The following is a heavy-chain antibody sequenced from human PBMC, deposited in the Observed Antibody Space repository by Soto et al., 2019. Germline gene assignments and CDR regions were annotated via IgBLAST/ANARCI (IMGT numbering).Heavy chain of an antibody. CDR1: GFTFSNYG. CDR2: ISGSGGRT. CDR3: AKSDCSGGSCYFPFDC. D-gene: IGHD2-15*01. Sequence: EVQVLESGGGLVQPGGSLRLSCAASGFTFSNYGMSWVRQAPGKGLEWVSSISGSGGRTYYADSVKGRFTISRDNSKNTLYLQPDSLRDEDTAFYYCAKSDCSGGSCYFPFDCWGQGTLVTVSS. V-gene: IGHV3-23*01. J-gene: IGHJ4*02.